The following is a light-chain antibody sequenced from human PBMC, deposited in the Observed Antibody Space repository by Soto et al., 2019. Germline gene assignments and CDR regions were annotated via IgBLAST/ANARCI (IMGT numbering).Light chain of an antibody. Sequence: QSVLTQPPSASGTPGQRVTISCSGSGSNIGSNYVFWYQHLPGTAPKLLIYGNTNRPSGVPDRFSGSKSGTSASLAITGLQAEDEADYYCQSFDGSLSGYVFGTGTKLTVL. CDR3: QSFDGSLSGYV. V-gene: IGLV1-47*02. CDR1: GSNIGSNY. J-gene: IGLJ1*01. CDR2: GNT.